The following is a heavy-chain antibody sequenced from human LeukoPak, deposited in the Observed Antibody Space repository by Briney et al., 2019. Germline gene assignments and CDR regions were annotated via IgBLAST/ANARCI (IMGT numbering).Heavy chain of an antibody. D-gene: IGHD3-3*01. CDR2: ISSSSSTI. CDR1: GLPFRSYR. Sequence: PGGPLRLSFAPSGLPFRSYRINGVGQPPGKGRGGVSYISSSSSTIYYADSVKGRFTISRDNTKNSLYLQMNSLRAEDTAVYYCARVLRFLSYYYMDVWGKGTTVTVSS. V-gene: IGHV3-48*01. CDR3: ARVLRFLSYYYMDV. J-gene: IGHJ6*03.